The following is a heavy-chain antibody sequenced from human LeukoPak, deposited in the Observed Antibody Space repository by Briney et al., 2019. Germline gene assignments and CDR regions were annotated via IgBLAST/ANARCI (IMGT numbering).Heavy chain of an antibody. CDR1: GGSISSGSYY. CDR3: ARGAVLRFLEWLSNDAFDI. Sequence: SQTLSLTCTVSGGSISSGSYYWSWIRQPAGKGLEWIGRIYTSGSTNYNPSLKSRVTISVDTSKNQFSLKLGSVTAADTAVYYCARGAVLRFLEWLSNDAFDIWGQGTMVTVSS. V-gene: IGHV4-61*02. CDR2: IYTSGST. D-gene: IGHD3-3*01. J-gene: IGHJ3*02.